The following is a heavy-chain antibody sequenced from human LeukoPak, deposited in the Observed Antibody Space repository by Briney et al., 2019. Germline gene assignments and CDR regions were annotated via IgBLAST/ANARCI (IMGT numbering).Heavy chain of an antibody. CDR3: AKFRGGPTPP. V-gene: IGHV4-34*01. CDR1: GGXFSGYY. J-gene: IGHJ3*01. CDR2: INHSGST. Sequence: SETLSLTCAVYGGXFSGYYCSWIRQPPGKGLEWIGEINHSGSTNYNPSLKSRVTISVDTSKNQFSLKLSSVTAADTAVYYCAKFRGGPTPPGGKGKMVTVFS. D-gene: IGHD2-15*01.